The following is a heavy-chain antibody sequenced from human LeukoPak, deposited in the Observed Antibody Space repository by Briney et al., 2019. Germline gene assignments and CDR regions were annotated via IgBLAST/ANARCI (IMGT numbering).Heavy chain of an antibody. J-gene: IGHJ3*02. Sequence: ASVKVSCKASGYTFTGYYMHWVRQAPGQGLEWMGWINPNSGGTNYAQKFQGRVTMTRDTSISTAYMELSRLRSDDTAVYYCASELVGATAGGAFDIWGQGTMVTVSS. CDR2: INPNSGGT. CDR1: GYTFTGYY. CDR3: ASELVGATAGGAFDI. V-gene: IGHV1-2*02. D-gene: IGHD1-26*01.